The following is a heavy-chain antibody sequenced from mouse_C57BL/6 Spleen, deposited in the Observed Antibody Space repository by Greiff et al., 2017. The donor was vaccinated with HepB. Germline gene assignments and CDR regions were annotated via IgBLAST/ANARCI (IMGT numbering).Heavy chain of an antibody. J-gene: IGHJ4*01. V-gene: IGHV5-4*01. CDR2: ISDGGSYT. CDR1: GFTFSSYA. CDR3: ARDQRIYYGNYCAMDY. D-gene: IGHD2-1*01. Sequence: EVQGVESGGGLVKPGGSLKLSCAASGFTFSSYAMSWVRQTPEKRLEWVATISDGGSYTYYPDNVKGRFTISRDNAKNNLYLQMSHLKSEDTAMYYCARDQRIYYGNYCAMDYWGQGTSVTVSS.